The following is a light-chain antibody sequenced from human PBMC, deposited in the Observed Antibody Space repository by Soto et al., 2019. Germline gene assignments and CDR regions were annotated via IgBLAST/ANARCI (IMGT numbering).Light chain of an antibody. CDR1: QSVSSSY. V-gene: IGKV3-20*01. J-gene: IGKJ1*01. Sequence: IVLSQSPCTLSMSPGERATLSCRASQSVSSSYLAWYQQKPGQAPRLLIYGASSRATGIPDRFSGSGSGTDFTLTISRLEPEDFAVYYCHQYGSSAWTFGQGTKVDIK. CDR3: HQYGSSAWT. CDR2: GAS.